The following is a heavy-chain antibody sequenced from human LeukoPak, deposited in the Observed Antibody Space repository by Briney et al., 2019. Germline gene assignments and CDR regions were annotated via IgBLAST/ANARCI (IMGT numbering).Heavy chain of an antibody. CDR3: ARDLLSQDFWSGYSSVGGFDY. D-gene: IGHD3-3*01. CDR2: IYYNGST. V-gene: IGHV4-39*07. CDR1: GGSITRCSYY. J-gene: IGHJ4*02. Sequence: SETLSLTCTVSGGSITRCSYYWAWIRQPPGKGLQWIGSIYYNGSTYYNPSLKSRVTISLDTSKKQFYLKLTSVTAADTAVYYCARDLLSQDFWSGYSSVGGFDYWGQGTLVAVSS.